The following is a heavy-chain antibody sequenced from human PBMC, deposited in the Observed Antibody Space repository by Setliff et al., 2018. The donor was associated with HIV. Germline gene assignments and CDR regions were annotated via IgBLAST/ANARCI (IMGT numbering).Heavy chain of an antibody. D-gene: IGHD2-2*01. CDR2: IYSSGRT. J-gene: IGHJ4*02. V-gene: IGHV4-4*07. CDR3: ARGLSCYDPGGFDY. Sequence: PSETLSLTCTVSGGSISSYYWSWIRQPAEKGLEWIGRIYSSGRTNYNPSLKSRVTISVDTSKNQFSLKLSSVTAADTAVYYCARGLSCYDPGGFDYWGQGTLVTVSS. CDR1: GGSISSYY.